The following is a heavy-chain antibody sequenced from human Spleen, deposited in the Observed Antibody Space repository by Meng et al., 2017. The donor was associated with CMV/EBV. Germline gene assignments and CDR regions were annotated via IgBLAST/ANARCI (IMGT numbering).Heavy chain of an antibody. CDR1: GFTFNTYE. V-gene: IGHV3-48*03. J-gene: IGHJ4*01. CDR3: ARGGTFGYYFDY. Sequence: GESLKISCAASGFTFNTYEINWVRQAPGKGLEWVSYIGSSGVTIYYADSVEGRFTISRDNARNSLYLQMTSLRAEDTAVYYCARGGTFGYYFDYWGHGTLVTVSS. CDR2: IGSSGVTI. D-gene: IGHD3-16*01.